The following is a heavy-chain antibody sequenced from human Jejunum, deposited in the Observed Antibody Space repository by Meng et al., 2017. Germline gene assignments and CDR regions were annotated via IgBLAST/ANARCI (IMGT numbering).Heavy chain of an antibody. V-gene: IGHV4-34*01. D-gene: IGHD3-16*01. CDR3: VRGNNYVWGMVP. CDR1: GGSLSGYF. J-gene: IGHJ5*02. CDR2: VSHSGWT. Sequence: QVRLQLWCARRLRPSETLSLTCSFDGGSLSGYFWSWIRQPPGKGLEWIGEVSHSGWTKYNPSLKSRVTISLETSKNQFSLKMSSVTAADTAVYYCVRGNNYVWGMVPWGQGTLVTVSS.